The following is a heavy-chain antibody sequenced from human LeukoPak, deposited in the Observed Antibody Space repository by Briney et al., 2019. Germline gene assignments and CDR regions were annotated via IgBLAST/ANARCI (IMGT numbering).Heavy chain of an antibody. CDR2: INPNSGGT. V-gene: IGHV1-2*02. Sequence: ASVKVSCKASGYTFTGYYMHWVRQAPGQGLEWMGWINPNSGGTNYAQKFQGRVTMTRDTSISTAYMELSRLRSDDTAVYYCARDYPIVVVPAAINYYGMDVWGQGTTVTVSS. J-gene: IGHJ6*02. CDR3: ARDYPIVVVPAAINYYGMDV. D-gene: IGHD2-2*02. CDR1: GYTFTGYY.